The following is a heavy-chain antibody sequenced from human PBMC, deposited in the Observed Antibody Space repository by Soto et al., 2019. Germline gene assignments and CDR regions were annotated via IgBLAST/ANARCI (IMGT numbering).Heavy chain of an antibody. D-gene: IGHD2-15*01. J-gene: IGHJ4*02. Sequence: QVHLVQSGAEVKKPGASVKVSCKASGYTFTSYGITWVRQAPGQGLEWMGWISAHNGNTDYAQKLQGRVIVTRDTSTSTAYMELRILRSDDTAVYYCARGWYGDYWGQGALVTVSS. CDR1: GYTFTSYG. CDR3: ARGWYGDY. CDR2: ISAHNGNT. V-gene: IGHV1-18*01.